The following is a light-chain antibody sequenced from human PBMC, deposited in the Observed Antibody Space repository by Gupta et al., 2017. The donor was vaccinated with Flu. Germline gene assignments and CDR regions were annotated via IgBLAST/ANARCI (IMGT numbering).Light chain of an antibody. CDR3: QVWDSSSDRVV. V-gene: IGLV3-21*02. CDR2: GDS. Sequence: SSVLTQPPSASVAPGQPARITCGGNNIGSKSVHWSQQKPVQSPGLVVYGDSDRPSGIPERFSGANSGNTATMTVSRVEAGDEADYYCQVWDSSSDRVVFGGGTKLTVL. J-gene: IGLJ2*01. CDR1: NIGSKS.